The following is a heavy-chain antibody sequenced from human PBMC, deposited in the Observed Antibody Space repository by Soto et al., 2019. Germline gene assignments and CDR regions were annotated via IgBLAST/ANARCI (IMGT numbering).Heavy chain of an antibody. CDR3: ARHPSDFWFDP. V-gene: IGHV4-39*01. CDR2: IYYSGST. D-gene: IGHD2-21*02. Sequence: QLQLQESGPGLVKPSETLSLTCSVSGGSISSSSYFWGWIRQPPGKGLGWIGSIYYSGSTYYNPSLKSRVTVSVDTSKNQFALKLSSVTAADTAVYYCARHPSDFWFDPWGQGPLVTVSS. CDR1: GGSISSSSYF. J-gene: IGHJ5*02.